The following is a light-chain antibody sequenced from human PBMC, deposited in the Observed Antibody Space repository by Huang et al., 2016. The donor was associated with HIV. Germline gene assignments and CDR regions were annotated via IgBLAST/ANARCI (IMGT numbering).Light chain of an antibody. V-gene: IGKV3-15*01. CDR2: GAS. CDR1: QSISR. CDR3: QQYDDWPPWT. Sequence: EIVMTQSPPTLSVSPGERATLSCRASQSISRLAWYQQKPGQAPRLLFYGASSRATGIPPRFSGAGSGTDFTLTISSLQSEDFALYYCQQYDDWPPWTFGQGTKVEMK. J-gene: IGKJ1*01.